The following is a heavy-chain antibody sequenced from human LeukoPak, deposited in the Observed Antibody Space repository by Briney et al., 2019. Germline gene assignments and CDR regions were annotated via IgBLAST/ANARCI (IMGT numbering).Heavy chain of an antibody. J-gene: IGHJ4*02. CDR1: GFTFTSSA. CDR3: AADRGSGYPIDY. Sequence: SVKVSCKASGFTFTSSAMQWVRQARGQRLEWIGWIVVGSGNTNYAQKFQERVAITRDMSTSTAYMELSSLRSEDTAVYYCAADRGSGYPIDYWGQGTLVTVSS. D-gene: IGHD3-3*01. CDR2: IVVGSGNT. V-gene: IGHV1-58*02.